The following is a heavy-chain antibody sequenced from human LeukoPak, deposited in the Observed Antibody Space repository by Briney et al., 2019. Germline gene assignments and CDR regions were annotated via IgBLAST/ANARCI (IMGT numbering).Heavy chain of an antibody. J-gene: IGHJ4*02. D-gene: IGHD5-18*01. CDR2: INPSGGST. CDR1: GYTFTSCY. V-gene: IGHV1-46*01. CDR3: ARTTAVDTAIVPHFDY. Sequence: ASVKVSCKASGYTFTSCYMHWVRQAPGQGLEWMGIINPSGGSTSYAQKFQGRVTMTRDTSTSTVYMELSSLRSEDTAVYYCARTTAVDTAIVPHFDYWGQGTLVTVSS.